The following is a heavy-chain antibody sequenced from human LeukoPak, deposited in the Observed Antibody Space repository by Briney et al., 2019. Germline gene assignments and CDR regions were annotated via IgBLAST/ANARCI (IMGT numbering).Heavy chain of an antibody. Sequence: ASVKVSCKASGYTFTGYYMHWVRQAPGQGLEWMGWINPNSGGTNYAQKFQGRVTMTRDTSISTAYMELSRLRSDDTAVYYCARRRGPGVPFDYWGQGTLVTVSS. CDR3: ARRRGPGVPFDY. D-gene: IGHD3-10*01. J-gene: IGHJ4*02. CDR2: INPNSGGT. V-gene: IGHV1-2*02. CDR1: GYTFTGYY.